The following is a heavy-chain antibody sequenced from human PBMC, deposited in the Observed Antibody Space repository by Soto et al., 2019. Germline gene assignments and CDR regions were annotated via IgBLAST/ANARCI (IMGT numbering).Heavy chain of an antibody. Sequence: QVQLVQSGAEVKKPGSSVKVSCKASGGSFSSYAISWVRQAPGQGLEWMGGIIPIFGTANYAQKFQGRVTITADESTSTAYMELSSLRSEDTAVYYCARVYDFWSGPSYYSYGMDVWGQGTTVTVSS. V-gene: IGHV1-69*01. J-gene: IGHJ6*02. CDR2: IIPIFGTA. CDR1: GGSFSSYA. CDR3: ARVYDFWSGPSYYSYGMDV. D-gene: IGHD3-3*01.